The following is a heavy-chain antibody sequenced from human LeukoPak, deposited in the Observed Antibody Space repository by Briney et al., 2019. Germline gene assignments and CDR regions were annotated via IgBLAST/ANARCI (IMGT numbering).Heavy chain of an antibody. J-gene: IGHJ4*02. CDR3: AKPAQYYDFWSGYGY. Sequence: GGSLRLSCAASGFTFSSYWMPWVRQAPGKGLVWVSRINSDGSSTSYADSVKGRFTISRDSSKNTLYLQMNSLRAEDTAVYYCAKPAQYYDFWSGYGYWGQGTLVTVSS. CDR1: GFTFSSYW. CDR2: INSDGSST. V-gene: IGHV3-74*01. D-gene: IGHD3-3*01.